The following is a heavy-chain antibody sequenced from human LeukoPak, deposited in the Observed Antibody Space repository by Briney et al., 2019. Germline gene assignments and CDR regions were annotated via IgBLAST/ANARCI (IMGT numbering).Heavy chain of an antibody. CDR3: ARTYYYDSSGLYYFDY. D-gene: IGHD3-22*01. J-gene: IGHJ4*02. Sequence: GGSLRLSCAASGFTFSSYAMSWVRQAPGKGLEWVSSISSSSSYIYYADSVKGRFTISRDNAKKSLYPQMNSLRAEDTAVYYCARTYYYDSSGLYYFDYWGQGTLVTVSS. CDR2: ISSSSSYI. CDR1: GFTFSSYA. V-gene: IGHV3-21*01.